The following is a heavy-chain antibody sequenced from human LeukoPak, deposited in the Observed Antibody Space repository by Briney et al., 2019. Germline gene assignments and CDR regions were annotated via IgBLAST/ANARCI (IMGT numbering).Heavy chain of an antibody. J-gene: IGHJ6*03. V-gene: IGHV1-2*02. Sequence: ASVKVSCKASGGTFSSYAISWVRQAPGQGLEWMGWINPNNGATNYPQKFQGRVTMTRDTSISTAYMELSRLRSDDTAVYYWARGGVTFGGAYYMDVWGKGTTVTVSS. CDR1: GGTFSSYA. CDR3: ARGGVTFGGAYYMDV. D-gene: IGHD3-16*01. CDR2: INPNNGAT.